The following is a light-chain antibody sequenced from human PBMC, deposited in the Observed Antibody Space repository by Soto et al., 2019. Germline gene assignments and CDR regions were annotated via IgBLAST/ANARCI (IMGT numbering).Light chain of an antibody. CDR3: QSYDSSLSGYV. V-gene: IGLV1-40*01. Sequence: QSVLTQPPSVSGAPGQSITISCTWISSNIGAGYPVHWYQQLPGTAPKLLIFGNTIRPSGVPDRFSGSRSGLAITGLQAEDEADYYCQSYDSSLSGYVFGTGTKVTVL. CDR1: SSNIGAGYP. J-gene: IGLJ1*01. CDR2: GNT.